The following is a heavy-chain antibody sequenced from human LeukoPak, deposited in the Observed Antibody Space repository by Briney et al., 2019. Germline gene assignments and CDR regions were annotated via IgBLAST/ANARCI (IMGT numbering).Heavy chain of an antibody. Sequence: GGSLRLSCAASGFTFSSYAMTWVRQAPGKGLEWVSAISGSGGSTYYADSVRGRFTISRDNSKNTLYLQMNSLRAEDTAVYYCANFRTSLDYWGQGTLVTVSS. CDR1: GFTFSSYA. CDR2: ISGSGGST. V-gene: IGHV3-23*01. J-gene: IGHJ4*02. D-gene: IGHD1-14*01. CDR3: ANFRTSLDY.